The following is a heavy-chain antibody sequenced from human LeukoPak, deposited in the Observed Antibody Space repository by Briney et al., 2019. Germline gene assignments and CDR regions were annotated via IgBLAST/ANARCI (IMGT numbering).Heavy chain of an antibody. CDR1: GGSISSGSYY. CDR3: ARGDGAWAFDI. J-gene: IGHJ3*02. CDR2: IYTSGST. V-gene: IGHV4-61*02. D-gene: IGHD4-17*01. Sequence: PSETLSLTCTVSGGSISSGSYYWSWIRQPAGKGLEWIGRIYTSGSTNYNPSLKSRVTISVDTSKNQFSLKLSSVTAADTAVYYCARGDGAWAFDIWGQGTMVTVSS.